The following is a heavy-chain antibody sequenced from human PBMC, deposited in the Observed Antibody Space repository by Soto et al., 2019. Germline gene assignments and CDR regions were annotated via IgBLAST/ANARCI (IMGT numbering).Heavy chain of an antibody. CDR3: ARPPRVGYCISTSCHHYYYGMDV. J-gene: IGHJ6*02. CDR1: GYTFTSYD. V-gene: IGHV1-8*01. Sequence: GASVKVSCKASGYTFTSYDINWVRQATGQGLEWMGWMNPNSGNTGYAQKFQGRVTMTRNTSISTAYMELSSLRSEDTAVYYCARPPRVGYCISTSCHHYYYGMDVWGQGTTVTVSS. D-gene: IGHD2-2*01. CDR2: MNPNSGNT.